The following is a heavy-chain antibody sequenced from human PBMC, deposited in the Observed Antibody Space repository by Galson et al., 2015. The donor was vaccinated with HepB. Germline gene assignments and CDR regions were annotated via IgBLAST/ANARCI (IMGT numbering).Heavy chain of an antibody. J-gene: IGHJ3*02. Sequence: SVKVSCKASGYTFTSYYMHWVRQAPGQGLEWMGIINPSGGSTSYAQKFQGRVTVTRDTSTSTVYMELSSLRSEDTAVYYCARGDYDILTGYRGGNAFDIWGQGTMVTVSS. CDR3: ARGDYDILTGYRGGNAFDI. CDR1: GYTFTSYY. D-gene: IGHD3-9*01. V-gene: IGHV1-46*01. CDR2: INPSGGST.